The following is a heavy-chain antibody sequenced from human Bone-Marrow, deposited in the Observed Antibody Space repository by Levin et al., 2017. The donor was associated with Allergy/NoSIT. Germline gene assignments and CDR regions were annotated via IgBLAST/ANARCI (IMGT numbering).Heavy chain of an antibody. CDR2: ISGSGAST. J-gene: IGHJ6*02. CDR1: GITFSDYA. Sequence: GESLKISCAASGITFSDYAGTWVRQAPGRGLEWVSSISGSGASTFYADSVKGRFTISRDNSKNTLYLQMNSLRAEDTAVYYCAKDLAGAGIPYYGMDVWGQGTTVTVSS. CDR3: AKDLAGAGIPYYGMDV. D-gene: IGHD6-13*01. V-gene: IGHV3-23*01.